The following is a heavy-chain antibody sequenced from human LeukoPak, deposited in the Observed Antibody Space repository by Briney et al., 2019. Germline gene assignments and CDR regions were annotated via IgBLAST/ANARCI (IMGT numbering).Heavy chain of an antibody. J-gene: IGHJ4*02. CDR3: ARGYCSGGSCERMPLDY. V-gene: IGHV1-69*16. D-gene: IGHD2-15*01. Sequence: ASVKVSCKASGGTFSSYTISWVRQAPGQGLEWMGRIIPILGIANYAQKFQGRVTITTDESTSTAYMELSSLRSEDTAVYYCARGYCSGGSCERMPLDYWGQGTLVTVSS. CDR2: IIPILGIA. CDR1: GGTFSSYT.